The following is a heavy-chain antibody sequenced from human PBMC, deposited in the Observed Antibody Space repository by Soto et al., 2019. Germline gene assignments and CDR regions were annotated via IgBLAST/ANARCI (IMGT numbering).Heavy chain of an antibody. Sequence: SETLSLGCTVSVGFVTSYYWSWIRQPPGSGMEWIGYLYYSGSTSYNPSLKSRVTMSVDMSKNQFSLTLTSVTAADTAVYYCARGTDYTQIAYYNYGLDVWGHGTTVTVSS. D-gene: IGHD4-4*01. CDR1: VGFVTSYY. CDR2: LYYSGST. V-gene: IGHV4-59*02. J-gene: IGHJ6*01. CDR3: ARGTDYTQIAYYNYGLDV.